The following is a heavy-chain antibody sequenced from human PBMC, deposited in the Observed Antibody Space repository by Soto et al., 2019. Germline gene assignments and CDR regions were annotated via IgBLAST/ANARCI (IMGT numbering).Heavy chain of an antibody. D-gene: IGHD6-19*01. CDR3: ARVSGQWLVNDY. CDR2: ISAYNGNT. Sequence: GASVKVSCKASGYTFTSYGISWVRQAPGQGLEWMGWISAYNGNTNYAQKLQGRVTMTTDTSTSTAYMELNSLRAEDTAVYYCARVSGQWLVNDYWGQGTLVTVSS. CDR1: GYTFTSYG. V-gene: IGHV1-18*01. J-gene: IGHJ4*02.